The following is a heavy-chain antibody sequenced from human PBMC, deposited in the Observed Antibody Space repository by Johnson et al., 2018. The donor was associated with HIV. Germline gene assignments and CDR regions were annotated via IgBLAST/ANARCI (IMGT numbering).Heavy chain of an antibody. CDR2: IGTAGDT. CDR3: ARALIGARNAFDI. D-gene: IGHD6-6*01. V-gene: IGHV3-13*01. CDR1: GFTFSGYD. J-gene: IGHJ3*02. Sequence: VQLVESGGGLVQPGGSLRLSCAASGFTFSGYDMHWVRQATGKGLEWVSGIGTAGDTYYPGSVKGRFTISRENGNNSWFLQMNSLRAGDTAVYYCARALIGARNAFDIWGQGTMVTVSS.